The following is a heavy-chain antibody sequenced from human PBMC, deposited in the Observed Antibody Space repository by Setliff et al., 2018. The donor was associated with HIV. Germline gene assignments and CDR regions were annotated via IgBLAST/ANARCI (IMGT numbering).Heavy chain of an antibody. D-gene: IGHD2-21*01. CDR1: GVSINRTDHY. V-gene: IGHV4-39*01. J-gene: IGHJ5*02. CDR2: VSQSGST. Sequence: PSETLSLTCSVSGVSINRTDHYWGWIRQSPGKRLERIGSVSQSGSTYYNPSLKSRITISVDRSKNLFSLKLISVTAADQGVYYCARVPVAGANWFDPWGLGTLVTVSS. CDR3: ARVPVAGANWFDP.